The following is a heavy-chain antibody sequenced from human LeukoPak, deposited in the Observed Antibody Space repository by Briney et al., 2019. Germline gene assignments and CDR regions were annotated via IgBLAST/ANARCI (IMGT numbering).Heavy chain of an antibody. CDR3: ARRYYYNLGSFPFDF. V-gene: IGHV4-34*01. CDR2: IHNSGTT. D-gene: IGHD3-10*01. J-gene: IGHJ4*02. CDR1: GGPFSGYF. Sequence: SETLSLTCAVSGGPFSGYFWSRIRQSSGKGLEWIGEIHNSGTTNYNPSLNSRVIISEDTSKNQFYLNLSSVTAADTAVYYCARRYYYNLGSFPFDFWGQGTLVTVSS.